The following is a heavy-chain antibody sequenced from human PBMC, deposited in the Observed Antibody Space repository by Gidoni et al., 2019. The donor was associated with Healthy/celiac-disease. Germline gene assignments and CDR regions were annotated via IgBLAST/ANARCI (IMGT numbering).Heavy chain of an antibody. CDR1: GFTCADYT. CDR3: AKDMGRDGYNYFDY. D-gene: IGHD5-12*01. V-gene: IGHV3-43*01. Sequence: EVQLVESGGVVVQPGGSLRLSCAASGFTCADYTMHWVRQAPGKGLEWVSLISWDGGSTYYADSVKGRFTISRDNSKNSLYLQMNSLRTEDTALYYCAKDMGRDGYNYFDYWGQGTLVTVSS. J-gene: IGHJ4*02. CDR2: ISWDGGST.